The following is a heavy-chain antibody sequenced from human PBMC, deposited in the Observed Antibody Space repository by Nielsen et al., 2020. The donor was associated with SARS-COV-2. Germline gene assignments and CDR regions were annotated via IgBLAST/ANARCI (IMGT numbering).Heavy chain of an antibody. Sequence: SVKVSCKASGYTFTSYGISWVRQAPGQGLEWMGGIIPIFGTANYAQKFQGRVTITADESTSTAYMDLSSLTSEDTAIYYCARGRLELGAFDIWGQGTMVTVSS. J-gene: IGHJ3*02. D-gene: IGHD1-7*01. V-gene: IGHV1-69*13. CDR2: IIPIFGTA. CDR1: GYTFTSYG. CDR3: ARGRLELGAFDI.